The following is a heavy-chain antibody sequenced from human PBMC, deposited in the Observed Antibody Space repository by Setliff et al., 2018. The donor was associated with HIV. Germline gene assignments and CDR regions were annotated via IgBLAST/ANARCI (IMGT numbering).Heavy chain of an antibody. CDR2: INHSGRS. V-gene: IGHV4-34*01. CDR3: ARGGGITWRSYSLDY. Sequence: PSETLSLTCAVYGGSFSGYYWTWIRQPPGKGLEWIGEINHSGRSKYNPSLESRVTISVDTSKNRFSLKLSSVTAADTAVYYCARGGGITWRSYSLDYWGQGTLVTAPQ. CDR1: GGSFSGYY. J-gene: IGHJ4*02. D-gene: IGHD2-15*01.